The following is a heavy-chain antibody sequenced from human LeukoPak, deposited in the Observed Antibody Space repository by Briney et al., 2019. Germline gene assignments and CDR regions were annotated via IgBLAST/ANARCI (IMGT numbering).Heavy chain of an antibody. V-gene: IGHV3-48*04. D-gene: IGHD6-19*01. CDR2: ISSSSSTI. CDR3: ARLNRIAVATRYYYYGMDV. J-gene: IGHJ6*02. Sequence: QTGGSLRLSCAASGFTFSSYSMNWVRQAPGKGLEWVSYISSSSSTIYYADSVKGRFTISRDNAKNSLYLQMNSLRAEDTAVYYCARLNRIAVATRYYYYGMDVWGQGTTVTVSS. CDR1: GFTFSSYS.